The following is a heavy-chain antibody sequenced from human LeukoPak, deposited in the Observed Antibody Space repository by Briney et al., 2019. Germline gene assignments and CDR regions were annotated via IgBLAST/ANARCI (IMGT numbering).Heavy chain of an antibody. V-gene: IGHV4-39*01. Sequence: SETLSLTCTVSGTSICSSAYYWGWIRQVPGKGLEWIGSIYYSGTAYYNPSLESRVTISEDTSRSRFSLMLTSVTAADTAVYYCARQASDYYYYYMDVWGQGTTVIVAS. J-gene: IGHJ6*03. CDR2: IYYSGTA. CDR3: ARQASDYYYYYMDV. CDR1: GTSICSSAYY.